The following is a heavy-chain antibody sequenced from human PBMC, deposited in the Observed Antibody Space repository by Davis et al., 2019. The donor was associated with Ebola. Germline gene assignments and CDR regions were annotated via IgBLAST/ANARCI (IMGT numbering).Heavy chain of an antibody. J-gene: IGHJ4*02. D-gene: IGHD3-10*01. CDR2: IYYSGST. Sequence: SETLSLTCTVSAGSISSYYWSWIRQPPGKGLEWIGYIYYSGSTNYNPSLKSRVTISVDTSKNQFSLKLSSVTAADTAVYYCARDLLTITDYWGQGTLVTVSS. V-gene: IGHV4-59*12. CDR3: ARDLLTITDY. CDR1: AGSISSYY.